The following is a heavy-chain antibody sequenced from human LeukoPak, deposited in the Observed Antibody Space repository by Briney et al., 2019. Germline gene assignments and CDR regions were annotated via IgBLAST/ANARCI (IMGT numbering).Heavy chain of an antibody. D-gene: IGHD1-26*01. CDR1: GGSISSTNW. CDR2: IYHSGST. Sequence: PSETLSLTCAISGGSISSTNWWSWVRLPPGKGLEWIGEIYHSGSTNYNPSLKSRVTISVDKSKNQFSLKLSSVTAADTAVYYCARRTDLGSYAPADAFDIWGQGTMVTVSS. J-gene: IGHJ3*02. CDR3: ARRTDLGSYAPADAFDI. V-gene: IGHV4-4*02.